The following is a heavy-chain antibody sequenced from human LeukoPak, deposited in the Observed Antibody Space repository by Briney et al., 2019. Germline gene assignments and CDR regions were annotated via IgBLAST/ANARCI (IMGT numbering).Heavy chain of an antibody. CDR1: GYSFTSYW. CDR2: IYPGDSDT. D-gene: IGHD3-3*01. J-gene: IGHJ5*02. CDR3: ARSEWLFGSNWFDP. V-gene: IGHV5-51*01. Sequence: GESLKISCKGSGYSFTSYWIGWVRQLPGKGLEWMGIIYPGDSDTRHSPSFQGQVTISADKSISTAYLQWSSLKASDTAMYYCARSEWLFGSNWFDPWGQGTLVTVSS.